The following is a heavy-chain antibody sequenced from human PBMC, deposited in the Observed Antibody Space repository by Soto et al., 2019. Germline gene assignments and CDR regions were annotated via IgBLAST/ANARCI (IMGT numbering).Heavy chain of an antibody. D-gene: IGHD3-10*01. J-gene: IGHJ4*02. CDR3: ARDQYSGSGSPDPAV. CDR2: VYHLGST. CDR1: GGSINDSF. V-gene: IGHV4-59*01. Sequence: SLTCTVSGGSINDSFRSWIRQPPGQGLGWIGYVYHLGSTDYNPTLKSRVSISLDTSKKRFFLKLTSVTVAYTAVYYCARDQYSGSGSPDPAVWGPGALVTVSS.